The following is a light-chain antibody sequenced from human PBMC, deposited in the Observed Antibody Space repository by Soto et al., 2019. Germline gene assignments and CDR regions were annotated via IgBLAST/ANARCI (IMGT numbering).Light chain of an antibody. J-gene: IGKJ5*01. V-gene: IGKV3-11*01. CDR1: QSVSSN. CDR2: DAS. Sequence: EVVMTQSAATLSVSPGERATLSCRASQSVSSNLAWYQQKPGQAPRILIYDASYRATGIPARFSGSGSGTDFTLTISSLEPEDFAVYYCQQRSNWVTFGQGTRLEIK. CDR3: QQRSNWVT.